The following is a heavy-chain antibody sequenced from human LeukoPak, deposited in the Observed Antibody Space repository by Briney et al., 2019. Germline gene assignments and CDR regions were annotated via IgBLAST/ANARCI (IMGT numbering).Heavy chain of an antibody. J-gene: IGHJ3*02. Sequence: SETLSLTCAVYGGSFSGYYWSWIRQPPRKGLEWIGEINHSGSTNYNPSLKSRVTISVDTSKNQFSLKLSSVTAADTAVYYCARGTGPRAFDIWGQGTMVTVSS. V-gene: IGHV4-34*01. CDR3: ARGTGPRAFDI. CDR1: GGSFSGYY. D-gene: IGHD3-10*01. CDR2: INHSGST.